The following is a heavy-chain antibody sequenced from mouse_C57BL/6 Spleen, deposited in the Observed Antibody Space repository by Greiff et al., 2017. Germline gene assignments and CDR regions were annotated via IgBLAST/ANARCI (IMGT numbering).Heavy chain of an antibody. CDR2: ISYDGSN. CDR1: GYSITSGYY. Sequence: EVKLMESGPGLVKPSQSLSLTCSVTGYSITSGYYWNWIRQFPGNKLEWMGYISYDGSNNYNPSLKNRISITRDTSKNQFFLKLNSVTTEDTATYYCARVPDLPYYFDYWGQGTTLTVSS. J-gene: IGHJ2*01. V-gene: IGHV3-6*01. CDR3: ARVPDLPYYFDY.